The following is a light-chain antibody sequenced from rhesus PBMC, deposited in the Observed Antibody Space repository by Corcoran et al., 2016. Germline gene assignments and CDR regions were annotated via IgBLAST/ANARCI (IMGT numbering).Light chain of an antibody. J-gene: IGKJ1*01. CDR2: QAS. V-gene: IGKV7-13*02. CDR3: LQSNNSPRT. CDR1: ETVSFFGINL. Sequence: DIVLTQSPASLAVSPGQRATITCRASETVSFFGINLIHWYQQKPGQPPILPIYQASNKDTGVPARFSGSRSGTDFTLTINPLEADDAADYYCLQSNNSPRTFGQWTKVEIK.